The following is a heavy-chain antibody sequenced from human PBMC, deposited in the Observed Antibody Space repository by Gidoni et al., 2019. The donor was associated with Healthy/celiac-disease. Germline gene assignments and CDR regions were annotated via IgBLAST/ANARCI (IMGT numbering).Heavy chain of an antibody. CDR3: ASGGPAVLPHY. V-gene: IGHV3-48*01. Sequence: EVQLVESGGGLVQPGGSLRLSCAASGFTFSSYSMNWVRQAPGKGLEWVSYISSSSSTIYYADSVKGRFTISRDNAKNSLYLQMNSLRAEDTAVYYCASGGPAVLPHYWGQGTLVTVSS. D-gene: IGHD3-16*01. J-gene: IGHJ4*02. CDR2: ISSSSSTI. CDR1: GFTFSSYS.